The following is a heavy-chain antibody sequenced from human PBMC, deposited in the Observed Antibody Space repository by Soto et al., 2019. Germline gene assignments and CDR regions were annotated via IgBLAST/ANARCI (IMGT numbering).Heavy chain of an antibody. J-gene: IGHJ3*02. CDR3: ARTMVRGVTVAFDI. CDR2: IYSGGST. D-gene: IGHD3-10*01. V-gene: IGHV3-53*04. CDR1: GFTVSSNY. Sequence: EVQLVESGGGLVQPGGSLRLSCAASGFTVSSNYMSWVRQAPGKGLEWVSVIYSGGSTYYADSVKGRFTISRHNSKNTLYLQMNSLRAEDTAVYYCARTMVRGVTVAFDIWGQGTMVTVSS.